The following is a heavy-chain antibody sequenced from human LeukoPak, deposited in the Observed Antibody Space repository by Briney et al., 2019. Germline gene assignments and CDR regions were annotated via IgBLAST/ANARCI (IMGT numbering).Heavy chain of an antibody. Sequence: PGGSLRLSCAASGFTVSSNYMSWVRQAPGKGLEWVSVISGSGGSTYYADSVKGRFTISRDNSKNTLYLQMNSLRAEDTAVYYCAKGKSYGYVALDYWGQGTLVTVSS. CDR1: GFTVSSNY. V-gene: IGHV3-23*01. CDR2: ISGSGGST. D-gene: IGHD5-18*01. CDR3: AKGKSYGYVALDY. J-gene: IGHJ4*02.